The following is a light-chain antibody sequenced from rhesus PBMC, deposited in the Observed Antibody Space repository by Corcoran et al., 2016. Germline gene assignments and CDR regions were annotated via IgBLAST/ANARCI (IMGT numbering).Light chain of an antibody. CDR1: QNIYSN. CDR3: RHYYDNPLT. V-gene: IGKV1S12*01. CDR2: AAS. Sequence: DIQMTQSPSALSASVGDRVTISCRASQNIYSNLAWYQQKPGKAPKLLIYAASSLQTGIPSRFSGSGSRTDFTLTIRSLQPEDSATYYCRHYYDNPLTFGGGTKVELK. J-gene: IGKJ4*01.